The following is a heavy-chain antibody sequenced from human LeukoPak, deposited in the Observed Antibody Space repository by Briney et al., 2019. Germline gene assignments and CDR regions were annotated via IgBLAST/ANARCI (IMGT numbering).Heavy chain of an antibody. Sequence: SGTLSLTCAVSGGSISSSNWWSWVRQPPGKGLEWIGEIYHSGSTNYNPSLKSRVTISVDKSKNQFSLKLSSVTAADTAVYYCARGRGKAVAGKYDYWGQGTLVTVSS. CDR3: ARGRGKAVAGKYDY. CDR2: IYHSGST. D-gene: IGHD6-19*01. V-gene: IGHV4-4*02. CDR1: GGSISSSNW. J-gene: IGHJ4*02.